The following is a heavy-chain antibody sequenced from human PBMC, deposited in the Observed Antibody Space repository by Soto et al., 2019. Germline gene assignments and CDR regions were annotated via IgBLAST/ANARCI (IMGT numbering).Heavy chain of an antibody. CDR1: GDSGSSNSAA. CDR3: ASGLWTAAGILYYYGMDV. D-gene: IGHD6-13*01. Sequence: QTLELTCAISGDSGSSNSAAWNWIRQCPSRGLEWLGRTYYRSKWYNDYAVSVKSRITINPDTSKNQFSLQLNSVTPEDTAVYYCASGLWTAAGILYYYGMDVWGKGNTVNVSA. V-gene: IGHV6-1*01. CDR2: TYYRSKWYN. J-gene: IGHJ6*04.